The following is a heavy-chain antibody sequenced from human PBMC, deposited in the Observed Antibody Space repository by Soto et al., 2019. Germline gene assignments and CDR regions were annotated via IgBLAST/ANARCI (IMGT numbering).Heavy chain of an antibody. CDR1: GGSVSSGSYY. V-gene: IGHV4-61*01. CDR2: IYYSGST. D-gene: IGHD2-15*01. CDR3: ARGSGPNDAFDI. J-gene: IGHJ3*02. Sequence: QVQLQESGPGLVKPSETLSLTCTVSGGSVSSGSYYWSCIRQPPGKGLEWIGDIYYSGSTNYNPSLKSRVTISVDTSKNQFSLKLSSVTAADTAVYYCARGSGPNDAFDIWGQGTMVTVSS.